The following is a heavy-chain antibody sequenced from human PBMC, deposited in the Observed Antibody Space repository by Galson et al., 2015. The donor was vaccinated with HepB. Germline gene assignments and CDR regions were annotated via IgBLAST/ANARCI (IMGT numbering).Heavy chain of an antibody. CDR3: ARHGTPYYVRP. CDR1: GGSISSSSYY. D-gene: IGHD3-3*01. Sequence: SETLSLTCTVSGGSISSSSYYWGWIRQPPGKGLEWIGSIDYSGSTYYNPSLKSRVTISVDTSKNQFSLKLSSVTAADTAVYYCARHGTPYYVRPWGQGTLVTVSS. J-gene: IGHJ5*02. CDR2: IDYSGST. V-gene: IGHV4-39*01.